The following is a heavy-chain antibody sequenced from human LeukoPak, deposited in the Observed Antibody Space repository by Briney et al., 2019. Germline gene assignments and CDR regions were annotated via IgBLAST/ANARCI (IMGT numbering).Heavy chain of an antibody. CDR1: GFTFSSYA. J-gene: IGHJ4*02. CDR3: AKVKYGDYVEGFDY. Sequence: GGSLRLSCAASGFTFSSYAMNWVRQAPGKGLEWVSAISGSGGSIYYADSVKGRFTISRDNSKNTLYLQMNSLRAEDTAVYYCAKVKYGDYVEGFDYWGQGTLVTVSS. V-gene: IGHV3-23*01. D-gene: IGHD4-17*01. CDR2: ISGSGGSI.